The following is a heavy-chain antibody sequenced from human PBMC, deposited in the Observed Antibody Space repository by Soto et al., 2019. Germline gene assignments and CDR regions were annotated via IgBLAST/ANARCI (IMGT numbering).Heavy chain of an antibody. CDR2: ISGSGGST. CDR3: AGGYQSGYYCMDV. Sequence: EVQLLESGGGLVQPGGSLRLSCAASGFTFSSYAMSWVRQAPGKGLEWVSAISGSGGSTYYADSVKGRFTISRDNSKNTLYLQMNSLRAEDTAVYYCAGGYQSGYYCMDVWGQGTTVTVSS. J-gene: IGHJ6*02. CDR1: GFTFSSYA. V-gene: IGHV3-23*01. D-gene: IGHD6-13*01.